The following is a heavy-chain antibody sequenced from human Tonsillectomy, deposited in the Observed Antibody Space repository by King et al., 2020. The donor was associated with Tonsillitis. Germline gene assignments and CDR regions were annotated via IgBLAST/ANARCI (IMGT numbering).Heavy chain of an antibody. Sequence: VQLVESGGGLVQPGGSLRLSCAASGFTFSSYDMHWVRQATGKGLEWVSDIGTAGDTYYPGSVKGRFTISRENAKNSLYLQMNSLRAGDTAVYYCARGETAMDAFDYWGQGTLVTVSS. CDR1: GFTFSSYD. CDR3: ARGETAMDAFDY. V-gene: IGHV3-13*04. D-gene: IGHD5-18*01. CDR2: IGTAGDT. J-gene: IGHJ4*02.